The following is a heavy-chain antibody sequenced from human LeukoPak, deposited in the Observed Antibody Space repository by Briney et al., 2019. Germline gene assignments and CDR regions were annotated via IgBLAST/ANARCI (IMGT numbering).Heavy chain of an antibody. CDR3: ARSFYYDFWSGYYSMTVGAFDI. CDR2: IYYSGST. V-gene: IGHV4-59*01. CDR1: GGSISSYY. J-gene: IGHJ3*02. D-gene: IGHD3-3*01. Sequence: KPSETLSLTCTVSGGSISSYYWSWIRQPPGKGLEWIGYIYYSGSTNYSPSLKSRVTISVDTSKNQFSLKLSSVTAADTAVYYCARSFYYDFWSGYYSMTVGAFDIWGQGTMVTVSS.